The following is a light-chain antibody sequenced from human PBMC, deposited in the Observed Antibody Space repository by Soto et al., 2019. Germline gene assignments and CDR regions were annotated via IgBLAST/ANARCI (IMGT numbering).Light chain of an antibody. CDR2: GAS. Sequence: EIVLTQSPGTLSLSPGERATLSCRASQGVSSNYLACYQQKPGQATRLIIYGASSRATGIPDRFSGSGSGTDFTLTISRLEPEDFALYYCQQYYGSPGITFGQGTRLEIK. CDR3: QQYYGSPGIT. V-gene: IGKV3-20*01. CDR1: QGVSSNY. J-gene: IGKJ5*01.